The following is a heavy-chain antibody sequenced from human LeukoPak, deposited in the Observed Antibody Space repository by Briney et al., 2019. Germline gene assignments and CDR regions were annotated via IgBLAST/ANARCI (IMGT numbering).Heavy chain of an antibody. CDR1: GYTFTGYY. CDR2: INPNSGGT. V-gene: IGHV1-2*02. D-gene: IGHD2-2*01. J-gene: IGHJ3*02. Sequence: GASVKVSCKASGYTFTGYYMHWVRQAPGQGLEWMGWINPNSGGTNYAQKFQGRVTMTRDTSISTAYMELSRLRSDDTAVYYCARDIVCSSTSCYGAFDIWGQGTMVTVSS. CDR3: ARDIVCSSTSCYGAFDI.